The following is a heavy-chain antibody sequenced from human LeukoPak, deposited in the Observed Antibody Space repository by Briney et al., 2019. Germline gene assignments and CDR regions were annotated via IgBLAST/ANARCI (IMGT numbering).Heavy chain of an antibody. CDR3: AKGQWIQLWLLDY. Sequence: ASVKVSCKASGYTFTNYGINWVRQAPGQGLEWMGWISAYNGDTNYAQKLQGRVTMTTDTSTSTAYMELRSLRSDDTAVYYCAKGQWIQLWLLDYWGQGTLVTVSS. CDR1: GYTFTNYG. D-gene: IGHD5-18*01. J-gene: IGHJ4*02. V-gene: IGHV1-18*01. CDR2: ISAYNGDT.